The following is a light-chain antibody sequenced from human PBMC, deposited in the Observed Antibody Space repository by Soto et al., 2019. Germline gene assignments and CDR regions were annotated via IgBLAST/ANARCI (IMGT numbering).Light chain of an antibody. CDR2: EVN. J-gene: IGLJ1*01. CDR1: SSDVGGYNY. V-gene: IGLV2-14*01. CDR3: CSYAGSSTYV. Sequence: QSALTQPASVSGSPGQSITISCTGTSSDVGGYNYVSWYQQHPGKAPKLMIYEVNYRPSGVSNRFSGSKSGITASLTISGLQAEDEADYYCCSYAGSSTYVFGTGTKVTVL.